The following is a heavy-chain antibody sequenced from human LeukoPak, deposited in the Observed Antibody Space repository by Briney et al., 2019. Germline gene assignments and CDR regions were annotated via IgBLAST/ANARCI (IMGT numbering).Heavy chain of an antibody. CDR1: GFTFSSYA. D-gene: IGHD5-24*01. V-gene: IGHV3-30-3*01. CDR2: ISYDGSNK. CDR3: ARDTSRDGYNLDY. Sequence: PGGSLRLSCAASGFTFSSYAMPWVRQAPGKGLEWVAVISYDGSNKYYADSVKGRFTISRDNSKNTLYLQMNSLRAEDTAVYYCARDTSRDGYNLDYWGQGTLVTVSS. J-gene: IGHJ4*02.